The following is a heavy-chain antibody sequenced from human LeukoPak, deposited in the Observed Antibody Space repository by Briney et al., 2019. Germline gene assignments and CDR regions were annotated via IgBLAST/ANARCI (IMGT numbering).Heavy chain of an antibody. Sequence: GGSLRLSCAASGLTFSSYAMSWGGQAPGKGPEWVSAISGNGGSTYYADSVKGRFTISRDNSKNTLYLQMNSLRAEDTAVYYCAELDRGTIDYWGQGTLVTVSS. CDR1: GLTFSSYA. D-gene: IGHD1/OR15-1a*01. J-gene: IGHJ4*02. CDR2: ISGNGGST. V-gene: IGHV3-23*01. CDR3: AELDRGTIDY.